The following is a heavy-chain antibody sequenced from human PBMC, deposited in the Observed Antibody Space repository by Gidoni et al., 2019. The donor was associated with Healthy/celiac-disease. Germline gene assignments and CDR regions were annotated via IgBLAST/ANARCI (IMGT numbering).Heavy chain of an antibody. CDR1: GYSFPNYW. V-gene: IGHV5-10-1*03. CDR3: AIESYYYDSSGYYAFDI. Sequence: VQLVQSGAEVKKPGESLRISCKGSGYSFPNYWITWVRQMPGKGLEWMGRIDPSDSYTNYSPSFQGHVTISADKSISTAYLQWSSLKASDTAMYYCAIESYYYDSSGYYAFDIWGQGTMVTVSS. D-gene: IGHD3-22*01. CDR2: IDPSDSYT. J-gene: IGHJ3*02.